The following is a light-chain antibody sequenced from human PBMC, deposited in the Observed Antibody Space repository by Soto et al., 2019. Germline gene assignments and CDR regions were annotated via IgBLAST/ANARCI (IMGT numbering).Light chain of an antibody. J-gene: IGKJ1*01. CDR3: HQHYNSPRP. V-gene: IGKV1-39*01. CDR2: AAS. Sequence: MQGTQSRSARAALAGDSGTTTCRARQSISSYLNCYQQKPGKATNLLIYAASSLQSGVPSRFGGSRSGTDFTLTITTLQPNDFSTYSCHQHYNSPRPFAQGTKV. CDR1: QSISSY.